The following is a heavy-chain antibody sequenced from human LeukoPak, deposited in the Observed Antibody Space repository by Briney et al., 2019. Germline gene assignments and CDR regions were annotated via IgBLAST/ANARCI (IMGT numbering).Heavy chain of an antibody. CDR1: GFTFSNHW. J-gene: IGHJ4*02. CDR3: ARDLAYSRLDY. D-gene: IGHD5-18*01. Sequence: GGSLRLSCAASGFTFSNHWMHWVRQAPGKGLMWVSRINRGGSRTDYADSVKGRFTISRDNAENSLYLQMNSLRVEDTAFYYCARDLAYSRLDYWGQGMLVTVSP. CDR2: INRGGSRT. V-gene: IGHV3-74*01.